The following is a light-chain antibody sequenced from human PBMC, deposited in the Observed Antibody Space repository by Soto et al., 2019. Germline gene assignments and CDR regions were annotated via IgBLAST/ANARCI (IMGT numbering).Light chain of an antibody. J-gene: IGKJ1*01. V-gene: IGKV3-20*01. CDR2: IAS. CDR3: QQYGTSPWT. Sequence: EIVLTQSPGTLSLFAGERATLSCRATQSISSNYLAWYQQKPGQAPRLLIYIASRRATGIPDRFSGSGSGTDFTLTISRLEPEDSALYYCQQYGTSPWTFGQGTQVEIK. CDR1: QSISSNY.